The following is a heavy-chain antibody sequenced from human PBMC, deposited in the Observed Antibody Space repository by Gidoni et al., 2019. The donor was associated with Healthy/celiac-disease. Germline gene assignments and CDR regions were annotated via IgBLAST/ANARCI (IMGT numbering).Heavy chain of an antibody. CDR1: GGSISSGGYY. J-gene: IGHJ4*02. CDR2: IYYSGST. CDR3: ARKGDGYNSLDY. D-gene: IGHD5-12*01. V-gene: IGHV4-31*03. Sequence: QGQLQEAGPGLVKPSQTLSLTCTFSGGSISSGGYYWSWIRQHPGKGLEWIGYIYYSGSTYYNPSLKRRVTISVDTSKNQFSLKLSSVTAADTAVYYCARKGDGYNSLDYWGQGTLVTVSS.